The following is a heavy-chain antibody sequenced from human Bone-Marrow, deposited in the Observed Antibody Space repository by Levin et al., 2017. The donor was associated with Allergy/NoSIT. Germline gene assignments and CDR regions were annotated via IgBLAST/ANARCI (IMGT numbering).Heavy chain of an antibody. CDR3: AIYGSGNDYSGVDI. V-gene: IGHV3-53*01. CDR2: IYSGGRG. Sequence: PGGSLRLSCAASGFTVSSNHMSWVRQAPGKGLEWVSLIYSGGRGYYADSVRGRFTISRDNSKNTLYLQLNSLRAEDTAVYYCAIYGSGNDYSGVDIWGQAPMVTVSS. J-gene: IGHJ3*02. CDR1: GFTVSSNH. D-gene: IGHD3-10*01.